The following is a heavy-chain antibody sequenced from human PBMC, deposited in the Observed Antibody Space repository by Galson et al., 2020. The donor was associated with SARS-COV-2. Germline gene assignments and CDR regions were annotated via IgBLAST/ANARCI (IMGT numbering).Heavy chain of an antibody. CDR1: GFTFSNAW. D-gene: IGHD3-22*01. CDR3: TTGTYYYDSSGYSNDAFDI. CDR2: IKSKTDGGTT. Sequence: GGSLKLSCAASGFTFSNAWMSWVRPAPGKGLEWVGRIKSKTDGGTTDYAAPVKGRFTISRDDSKNTLYLQMNSLKTEDTAVYYCTTGTYYYDSSGYSNDAFDIWGQGTMVTVSS. J-gene: IGHJ3*02. V-gene: IGHV3-15*01.